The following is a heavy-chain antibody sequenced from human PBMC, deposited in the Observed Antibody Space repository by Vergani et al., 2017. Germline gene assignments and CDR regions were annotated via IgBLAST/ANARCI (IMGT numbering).Heavy chain of an antibody. CDR1: RFTFSNYA. CDR3: AELYGDDGYSPF. V-gene: IGHV3-30*04. Sequence: QVQLVESGGGVVQSGRSLRLSCAASRFTFSNYAMHWVRQAPGKGLEWVAVISYDGRNKYYADSVKGRFIISRDDSKNTLYLQMSSLRVEDTAIYYCAELYGDDGYSPFWGQGTLVTVSS. J-gene: IGHJ4*02. CDR2: ISYDGRNK. D-gene: IGHD5-18*01.